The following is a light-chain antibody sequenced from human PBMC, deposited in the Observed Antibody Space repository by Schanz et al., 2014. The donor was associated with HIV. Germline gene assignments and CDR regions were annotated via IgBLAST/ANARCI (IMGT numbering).Light chain of an antibody. V-gene: IGKV3-20*01. CDR1: QTVSSNS. J-gene: IGKJ3*01. CDR2: SAS. CDR3: QQYNDYPLT. Sequence: EIVLTQSPVILSLSPGERATLSCRASQTVSSNSLGWYQQKRGQVPRLLIYSASRRANGIPDRFSGSGSGTDFTLTISSLQPEDFATYYCQQYNDYPLTFGPGTRVDL.